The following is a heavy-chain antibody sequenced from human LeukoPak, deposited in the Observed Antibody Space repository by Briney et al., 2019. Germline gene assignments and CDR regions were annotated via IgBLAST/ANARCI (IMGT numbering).Heavy chain of an antibody. CDR3: AREEQLVRSFDY. CDR1: GFTFSSYT. V-gene: IGHV3-21*01. J-gene: IGHJ4*02. CDR2: ISSSSSYT. Sequence: GGSLRLSCAASGFTFSSYTMNWVRQAPGKGLEWVSSISSSSSYTYYADSVKGRFTISRDNAKNSLYLQMNSLRAEDTAVYYCAREEQLVRSFDYWGQGTLVTVSS. D-gene: IGHD6-6*01.